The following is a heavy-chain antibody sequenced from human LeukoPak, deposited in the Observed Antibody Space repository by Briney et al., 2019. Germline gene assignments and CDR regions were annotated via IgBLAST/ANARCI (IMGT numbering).Heavy chain of an antibody. CDR1: RFTFSTYG. D-gene: IGHD3-22*01. CDR3: AKSSYYDSSGYYREYYFDF. Sequence: PGGSLRLSCAASRFTFSTYGMSWVRQAPGKGLEWVSSIGGSGGSTNYADSVKGRFTISRDNSKNTLYLQMNSLRDEDMAVYYCAKSSYYDSSGYYREYYFDFWGQGTLVTVSS. V-gene: IGHV3-23*01. J-gene: IGHJ4*02. CDR2: IGGSGGST.